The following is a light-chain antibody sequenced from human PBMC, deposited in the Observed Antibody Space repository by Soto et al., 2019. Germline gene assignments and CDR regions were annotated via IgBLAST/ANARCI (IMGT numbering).Light chain of an antibody. J-gene: IGLJ3*02. CDR3: YSYTASDIWV. CDR1: NSDVGRYNF. V-gene: IGLV2-11*01. CDR2: AVS. Sequence: QSALTQPRSVSGSHGQSVTLSCTGTNSDVGRYNFVSWYQQLPGKAPKLLISAVSQRPSGVPDRFSGSKSGNTASLTISGLQADDEADYFCYSYTASDIWVFGGGTKLTVL.